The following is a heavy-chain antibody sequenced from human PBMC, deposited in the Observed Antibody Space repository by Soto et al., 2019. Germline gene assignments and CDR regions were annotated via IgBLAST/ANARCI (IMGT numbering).Heavy chain of an antibody. CDR1: GFTFSSYG. D-gene: IGHD1-26*01. V-gene: IGHV3-30*18. CDR2: ISYDGSNK. CDR3: AKVIREWELIDY. Sequence: PGGSLRLSCAASGFTFSSYGMHWVRQAPGKGLGWVAVISYDGSNKYYADSVKGRFTISRDNSKNTLYLQMNSLRAEDTAVYYCAKVIREWELIDYWGQGTLVTVSS. J-gene: IGHJ4*02.